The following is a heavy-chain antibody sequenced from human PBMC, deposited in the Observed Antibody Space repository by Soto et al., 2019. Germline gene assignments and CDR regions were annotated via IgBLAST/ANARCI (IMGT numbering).Heavy chain of an antibody. CDR2: IIPIFGTA. CDR1: GGTFSSYA. J-gene: IGHJ6*02. D-gene: IGHD5-12*01. CDR3: AREEDGYNLSYYYYGMDV. V-gene: IGHV1-69*13. Sequence: SVKVSCKASGGTFSSYAISWVRQAPGQGLEWMGGIIPIFGTANYAQKFQGRVTITADESTSTAYMELSSLRSEDTAVYYCAREEDGYNLSYYYYGMDVWGQGTKVTVS.